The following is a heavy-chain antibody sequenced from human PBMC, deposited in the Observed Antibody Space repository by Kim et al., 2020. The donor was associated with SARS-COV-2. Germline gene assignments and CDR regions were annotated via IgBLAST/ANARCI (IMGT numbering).Heavy chain of an antibody. J-gene: IGHJ6*02. Sequence: SETLSLTCTVSGGSISSSSYYWGWIRQPPGKGLVWIGSIYYSGSTYYNPSLKSRVTISVDTSKNQFSLKLSSVTAADTAVYYCANRPGCCSSTSCYDYGMDVWGQGTTVTVSS. V-gene: IGHV4-39*01. D-gene: IGHD2-2*01. CDR2: IYYSGST. CDR3: ANRPGCCSSTSCYDYGMDV. CDR1: GGSISSSSYY.